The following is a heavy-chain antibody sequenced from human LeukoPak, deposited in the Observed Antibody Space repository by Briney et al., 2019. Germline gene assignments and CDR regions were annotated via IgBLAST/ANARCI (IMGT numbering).Heavy chain of an antibody. J-gene: IGHJ4*02. Sequence: GASVKVSCKASDYTFSRNGVNWVRQAPGQGLEWMGWISANNGNTNYAQKFQGRVTMTRDTSTSTVYMDLSSLRSEDTAVYYCARWTTTFLDYWGQGTLVTVSS. D-gene: IGHD1-1*01. CDR3: ARWTTTFLDY. V-gene: IGHV1-18*01. CDR2: ISANNGNT. CDR1: DYTFSRNG.